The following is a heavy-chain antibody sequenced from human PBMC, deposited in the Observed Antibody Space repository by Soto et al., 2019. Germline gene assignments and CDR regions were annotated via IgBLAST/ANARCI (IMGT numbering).Heavy chain of an antibody. D-gene: IGHD5-18*01. CDR2: IKTDGSIT. V-gene: IGHV3-74*01. Sequence: EVQLVESGGGLVQPGGSLRLSCAASGFTFSSYWLHWVRQAPGKGLVWVSRIKTDGSITDYVDSVKGRFTISRDNAKDTLYLQMNSLSAEDTAVYYCAKREGNTYGLFHWGQGTLVTVSS. CDR3: AKREGNTYGLFH. CDR1: GFTFSSYW. J-gene: IGHJ4*02.